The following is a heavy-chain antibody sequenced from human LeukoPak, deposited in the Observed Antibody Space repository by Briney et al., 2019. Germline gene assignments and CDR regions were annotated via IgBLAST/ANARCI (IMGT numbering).Heavy chain of an antibody. CDR2: IKQDGSEK. Sequence: PGGSLRLSCAASGFTFSSYWMSWVRQAPGKGLEWVANIKQDGSEKYYVDSVKGRFTISRDNAKNTLYLQMNSLRAEDTAVYYCAKDPSLGIGYYFDYWGQGTLVTVSS. CDR1: GFTFSSYW. CDR3: AKDPSLGIGYYFDY. J-gene: IGHJ4*02. D-gene: IGHD7-27*01. V-gene: IGHV3-7*01.